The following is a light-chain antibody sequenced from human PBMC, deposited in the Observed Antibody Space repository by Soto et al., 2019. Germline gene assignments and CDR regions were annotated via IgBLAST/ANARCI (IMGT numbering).Light chain of an antibody. CDR3: LQDFIYPRT. CDR2: GGT. Sequence: AIQMTQSPSSLSASVGDRVTITCRASEDIRRDLGWYQQKPGKAPQVLIYGGTYLQSGVPSRFSGYGSGTDFTLTITSLQPEDFATYYCLQDFIYPRTFGQGTKV. CDR1: EDIRRD. V-gene: IGKV1-6*01. J-gene: IGKJ1*01.